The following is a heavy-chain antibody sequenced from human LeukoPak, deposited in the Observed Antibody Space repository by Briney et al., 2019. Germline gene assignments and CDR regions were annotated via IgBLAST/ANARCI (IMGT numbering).Heavy chain of an antibody. J-gene: IGHJ4*02. D-gene: IGHD6-19*01. V-gene: IGHV3-43*02. CDR1: GFTFDDYA. Sequence: GGSLRLSCAASGFTFDDYAKHWVRQAPGKGLEWVSLISGDGGRTFYADPVKGRFTISRDNSKNCLYLQMNSLRTEDTALYYCAKDQDSSGWYWVYWGQGTLVTVSS. CDR2: ISGDGGRT. CDR3: AKDQDSSGWYWVY.